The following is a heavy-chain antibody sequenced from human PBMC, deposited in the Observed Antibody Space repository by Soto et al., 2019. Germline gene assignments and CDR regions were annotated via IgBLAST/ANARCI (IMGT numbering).Heavy chain of an antibody. CDR2: INHSGST. J-gene: IGHJ6*02. CDR3: ARAATRYYYYGMDV. CDR1: GGSFSGYY. Sequence: PSETLSLTCAVYGGSFSGYYWSWIRQPPGKGLEWIGEINHSGSTNYNPSLKSRVTISVDTSKNQFSLKLSSVTAADTAVYYCARAATRYYYYGMDVWGQGTTVTVYS. D-gene: IGHD2-15*01. V-gene: IGHV4-34*01.